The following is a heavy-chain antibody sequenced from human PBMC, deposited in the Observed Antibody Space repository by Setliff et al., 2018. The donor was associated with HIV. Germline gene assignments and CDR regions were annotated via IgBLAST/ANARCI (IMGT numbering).Heavy chain of an antibody. J-gene: IGHJ4*02. Sequence: ASVKVSCKASGYTLTTYGISWVRQAPGQGLEWMGWINTETGNPMYAQGFTERFVFSLDTSVSTAYLQINSLKTEDTAMYYCARVGSYWSTFDYWGQGALVTVSS. CDR3: ARVGSYWSTFDY. CDR1: GYTLTTYG. D-gene: IGHD1-26*01. CDR2: INTETGNP. V-gene: IGHV7-4-1*02.